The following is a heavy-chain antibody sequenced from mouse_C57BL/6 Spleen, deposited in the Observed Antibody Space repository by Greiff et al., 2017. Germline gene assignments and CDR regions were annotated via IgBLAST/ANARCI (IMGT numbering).Heavy chain of an antibody. CDR3: ARRPHYGRSYEYYFDY. V-gene: IGHV1-69*01. J-gene: IGHJ2*01. CDR1: GYTFTSYW. Sequence: QVQLQQPGAELVMPGASVTLSCKASGYTFTSYWMHWVKQRPGQGLEWIGEIDPSDSYTNYNQKFKGKSTLTVDKSSSTAYMQLSSLTSEDSAVYYCARRPHYGRSYEYYFDYWGQGTTLTVSS. D-gene: IGHD1-1*01. CDR2: IDPSDSYT.